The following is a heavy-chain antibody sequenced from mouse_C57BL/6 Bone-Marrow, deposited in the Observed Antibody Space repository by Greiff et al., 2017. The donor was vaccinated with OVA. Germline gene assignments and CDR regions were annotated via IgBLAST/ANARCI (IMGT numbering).Heavy chain of an antibody. CDR2: IDPSDSYT. CDR3: ARYSNYDYFDY. V-gene: IGHV1-69*01. J-gene: IGHJ2*01. Sequence: QVQLQQPGAELVMPGASVKLSCKASGYTFTSYWMHWVKQRPGQGLEWIGEIDPSDSYTNYNQKFKGKSTLTVDKSSSTAYMQLSSLTSEDSAVYYGARYSNYDYFDYWGQGTTLTVSS. CDR1: GYTFTSYW. D-gene: IGHD2-5*01.